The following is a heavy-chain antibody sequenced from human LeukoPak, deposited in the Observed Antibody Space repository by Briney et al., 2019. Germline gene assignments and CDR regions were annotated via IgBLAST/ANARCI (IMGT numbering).Heavy chain of an antibody. D-gene: IGHD6-19*01. CDR1: GFTFSSYA. V-gene: IGHV3-30-3*01. Sequence: GGSLRLSCAASGFTFSSYAMHWVRQAPGKGLEWVAVISYDGSNKYYADSVKGRFTISRDNSKNTLYLQMNSLRAEDTAVYYCASLQDGNCIAVAGTSLSFCGMDVWGQGTTVTVSS. J-gene: IGHJ6*02. CDR3: ASLQDGNCIAVAGTSLSFCGMDV. CDR2: ISYDGSNK.